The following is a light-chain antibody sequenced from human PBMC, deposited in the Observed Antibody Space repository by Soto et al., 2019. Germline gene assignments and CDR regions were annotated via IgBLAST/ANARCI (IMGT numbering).Light chain of an antibody. CDR3: CSYAGSSTHV. Sequence: QSVLNQPSSVSGSPGQSITISCTGNSSYVGSYNLVSWYQQHPGKAPKLMIYEVSKRPSGVSNRFSGSKSGNTASLTISGLQAEDEADYYCCSYAGSSTHVFGTGTKVTVL. CDR2: EVS. CDR1: SSYVGSYNL. V-gene: IGLV2-23*02. J-gene: IGLJ1*01.